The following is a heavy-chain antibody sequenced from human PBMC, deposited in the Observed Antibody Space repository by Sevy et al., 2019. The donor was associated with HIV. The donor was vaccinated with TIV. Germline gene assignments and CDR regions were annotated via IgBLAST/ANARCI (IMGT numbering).Heavy chain of an antibody. Sequence: GESLKISCAASGFTFSSYAMHWVRQAPGKGLEWVAVISYDGSNKYYADSVKGRFTISRDNSKNTLYLQMNSLRAEDTAVYYCARGAGAGTYYFDYWGQGTLVTVSS. D-gene: IGHD6-13*01. CDR2: ISYDGSNK. CDR1: GFTFSSYA. V-gene: IGHV3-30-3*01. CDR3: ARGAGAGTYYFDY. J-gene: IGHJ4*02.